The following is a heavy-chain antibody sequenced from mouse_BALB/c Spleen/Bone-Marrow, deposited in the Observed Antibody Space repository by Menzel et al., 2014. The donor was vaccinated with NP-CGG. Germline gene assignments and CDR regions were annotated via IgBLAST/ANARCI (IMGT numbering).Heavy chain of an antibody. CDR3: TRGITTVVATRAMDY. J-gene: IGHJ4*01. CDR1: GYTFTSYW. D-gene: IGHD1-1*01. V-gene: IGHV1-5*01. CDR2: IYPGNSDT. Sequence: VQLQQSGTVLARPGASVKMSCKASGYTFTSYWMHWVKRRPGQGLEWIGAIYPGNSDTSYNQKFKGKAKLTAVTSTSTAYMDLSSLTNEDPAVYYCTRGITTVVATRAMDYWGQGTSVTVSS.